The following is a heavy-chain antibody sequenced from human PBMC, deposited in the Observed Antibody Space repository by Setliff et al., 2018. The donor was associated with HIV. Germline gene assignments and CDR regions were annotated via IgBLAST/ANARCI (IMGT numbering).Heavy chain of an antibody. CDR1: TDSISNSH. Sequence: PSETLSLTCSVSTDSISNSHWSWMRQTAGKGMEWIGRIFGSGTTHYNPYLESRVTMSIDTAKKQFFLRLNSVTAADTAVYFCARDRSKYGTGSSAYNCFDPCGPGTLVT. CDR2: IFGSGTT. V-gene: IGHV4-4*07. J-gene: IGHJ5*02. D-gene: IGHD3-16*01. CDR3: ARDRSKYGTGSSAYNCFDP.